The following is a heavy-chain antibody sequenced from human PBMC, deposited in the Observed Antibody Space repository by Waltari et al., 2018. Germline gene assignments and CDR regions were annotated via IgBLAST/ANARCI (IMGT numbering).Heavy chain of an antibody. D-gene: IGHD4-17*01. CDR1: GYTFTRYG. V-gene: IGHV1-18*04. CDR3: ARGAPYGDYLPCDY. J-gene: IGHJ4*02. Sequence: QVQLVQSGAEVEKPGASVTFSCKAIGYTFTRYGISWVRQPHGHGLEWMGWVSPHNGDTDYAQKFQGRVTMATDTIMNTAYMELRSLRPDDTAVYYCARGAPYGDYLPCDYWGQGTLVTVSS. CDR2: VSPHNGDT.